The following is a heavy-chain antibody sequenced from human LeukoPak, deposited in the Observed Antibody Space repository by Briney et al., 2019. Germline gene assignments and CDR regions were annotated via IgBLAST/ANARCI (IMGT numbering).Heavy chain of an antibody. V-gene: IGHV5-51*01. J-gene: IGHJ4*02. CDR3: ARRAFSNLKVFDY. D-gene: IGHD4-11*01. Sequence: GESLKISCKGSGYNFPGYWIGWVRQMPGKGLEWMGIVYSGDSATRYSPSFQGQVTISADKSISTAYLQWSSLKASDTAIYYCARRAFSNLKVFDYWGQGTLVTVSS. CDR1: GYNFPGYW. CDR2: VYSGDSAT.